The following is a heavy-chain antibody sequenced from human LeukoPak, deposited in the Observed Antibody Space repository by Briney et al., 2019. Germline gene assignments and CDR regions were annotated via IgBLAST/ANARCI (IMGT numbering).Heavy chain of an antibody. CDR1: GFTFGDYA. CDR2: IRSKAYGGTT. D-gene: IGHD6-6*01. CDR3: TRPYSSSSDAFDI. V-gene: IGHV3-49*04. Sequence: GGSLRLSCTASGFTFGDYAMSRVRQAPGKGLEWVGFIRSKAYGGTTEYAASVKGRFTISRDDSKSIAYLQMNSLKTEDTAVYYCTRPYSSSSDAFDIWGQGTMVTVSS. J-gene: IGHJ3*02.